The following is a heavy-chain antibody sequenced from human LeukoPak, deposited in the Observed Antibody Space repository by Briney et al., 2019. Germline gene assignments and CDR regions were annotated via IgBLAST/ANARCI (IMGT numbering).Heavy chain of an antibody. J-gene: IGHJ4*02. Sequence: ASVKVSCKASGYTFTRYYMHWVRQAPGQGLEWMGWINPNSGGTNYAQKFQGRVTMTRDTSISTAYMELSRLRSDDTAVYYCARVGVATKVLADYWGQGTLVTVSS. CDR1: GYTFTRYY. D-gene: IGHD5-12*01. CDR2: INPNSGGT. CDR3: ARVGVATKVLADY. V-gene: IGHV1-2*02.